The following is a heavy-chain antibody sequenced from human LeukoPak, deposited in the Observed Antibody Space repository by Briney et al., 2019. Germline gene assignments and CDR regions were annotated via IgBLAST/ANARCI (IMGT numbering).Heavy chain of an antibody. CDR3: ARSGGLDTSGSYPVDFDV. CDR2: TYPGDSDT. CDR1: GYSFTRKW. Sequence: GESLKISCKGSGYSFTRKWIGWVRQMPGKGLEWMGITYPGDSDTRYSPSFQGQVTISADKSISTAYLQWSSLKASDTAMYFCARSGGLDTSGSYPVDFDVWGQGTTVIVS. D-gene: IGHD3-10*01. J-gene: IGHJ6*02. V-gene: IGHV5-51*01.